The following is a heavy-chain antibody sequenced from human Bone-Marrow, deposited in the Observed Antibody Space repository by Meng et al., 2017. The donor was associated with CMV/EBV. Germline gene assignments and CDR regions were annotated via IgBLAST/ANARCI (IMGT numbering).Heavy chain of an antibody. J-gene: IGHJ4*02. CDR3: AREGGRFLVGAMGY. D-gene: IGHD1-26*01. CDR1: GFTFSSYA. Sequence: GGSLRLSCAASGFTFSSYAMHWVRQAPGKGLEWVSYISSSGSTIYYADSVKGRFIISRDNAKNSLYLQMNSLRAEDTAVYYCAREGGRFLVGAMGYWGQGTLVTVSS. CDR2: ISSSGSTI. V-gene: IGHV3-48*03.